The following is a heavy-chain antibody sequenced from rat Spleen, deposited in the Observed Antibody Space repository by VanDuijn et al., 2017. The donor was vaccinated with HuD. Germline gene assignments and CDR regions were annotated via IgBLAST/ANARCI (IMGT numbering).Heavy chain of an antibody. CDR3: TTVGARWYFDF. CDR1: GFTFSDYY. CDR2: ISYDGSST. V-gene: IGHV5-20*01. J-gene: IGHJ1*01. Sequence: EVQLVESDGGLVQPGRSLKLSCAASGFTFSDYYMAWVRQAPTKGLEWVATISYDGSSTYYRDSVKGRFTISRDNAKSTLYLQMDSLRSEDTATYYCTTVGARWYFDFWGPGTMVTVSS. D-gene: IGHD5-1*01.